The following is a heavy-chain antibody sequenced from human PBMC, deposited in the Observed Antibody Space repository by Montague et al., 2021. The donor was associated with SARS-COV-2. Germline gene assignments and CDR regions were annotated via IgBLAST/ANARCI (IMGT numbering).Heavy chain of an antibody. J-gene: IGHJ4*02. CDR2: ISSSSSYR. D-gene: IGHD2-15*01. CDR3: ARVGGMEYCSGGNCYLDY. V-gene: IGHV3-21*01. CDR1: GFTFSSYS. Sequence: SLRLSCAASGFTFSSYSMNWVRQAPGKGLEWVSSISSSSSYRYYADSVKGRFTISRDNAKNSLYLQMNSLRAEDTAVYYCARVGGMEYCSGGNCYLDYWGQGTLVTVSS.